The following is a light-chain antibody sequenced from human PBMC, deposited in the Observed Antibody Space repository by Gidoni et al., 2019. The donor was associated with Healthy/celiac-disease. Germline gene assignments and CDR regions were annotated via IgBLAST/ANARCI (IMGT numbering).Light chain of an antibody. J-gene: IGKJ2*01. CDR3: QQYGSSLYT. CDR2: GAS. V-gene: IGKV3-20*01. CDR1: QSVSSSY. Sequence: EMVLTQSPGTLSLSPGERATLPCRASQSVSSSYLAWYQQKPGQAPRLLNYGASSRATGIPDRFSGSGSGTDFTLTISRLEPEDFAVYYCQQYGSSLYTFGQGTKLEIK.